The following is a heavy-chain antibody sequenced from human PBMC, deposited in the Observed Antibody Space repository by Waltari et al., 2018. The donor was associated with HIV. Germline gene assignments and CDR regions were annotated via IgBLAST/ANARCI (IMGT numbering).Heavy chain of an antibody. CDR2: INHSGST. CDR1: GGSFSGYY. V-gene: IGHV4-34*01. J-gene: IGHJ3*02. CDR3: ARGWDYDYVWGSVDAFDI. D-gene: IGHD3-16*01. Sequence: QVQLQQWGAGLLKPSETLSLTCAVYGGSFSGYYWSWIRQPPGKGLEWIGEINHSGSTNYNPSLKSRVTISVDTSKNQFSLKLSSVTAADTAVYYCARGWDYDYVWGSVDAFDIWGQGTMVTVSS.